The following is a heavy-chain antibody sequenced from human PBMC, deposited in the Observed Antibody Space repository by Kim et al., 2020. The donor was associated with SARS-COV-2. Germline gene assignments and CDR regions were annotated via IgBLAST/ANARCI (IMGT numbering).Heavy chain of an antibody. J-gene: IGHJ4*02. Sequence: SETLSLTCTVSGGSISSYYWSWIRQPPGKGLEWIGYIYYSGSTNYNPSLKSRVTISVDTSKNQFSLKLSSVTAADTAVYYCARGKGSQWEPFDYWGQGTLVTVSS. CDR3: ARGKGSQWEPFDY. V-gene: IGHV4-59*13. CDR1: GGSISSYY. D-gene: IGHD1-26*01. CDR2: IYYSGST.